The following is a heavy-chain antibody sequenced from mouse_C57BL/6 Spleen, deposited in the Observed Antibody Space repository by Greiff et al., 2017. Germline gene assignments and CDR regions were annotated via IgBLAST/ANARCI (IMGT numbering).Heavy chain of an antibody. D-gene: IGHD2-2*01. CDR2: ISGGGGNT. J-gene: IGHJ2*01. V-gene: IGHV5-9*01. CDR3: ARHEEGYLYYFGY. CDR1: GFTFSSYT. Sequence: EVMLVESGGGLVKPGGSLKLSCAASGFTFSSYTMSWVRQTPEKRLEWVATISGGGGNTYYPDSVKGRFTISRDNAKNTLYLQMSSLRSEDTALYYCARHEEGYLYYFGYWGQGTTLTVSS.